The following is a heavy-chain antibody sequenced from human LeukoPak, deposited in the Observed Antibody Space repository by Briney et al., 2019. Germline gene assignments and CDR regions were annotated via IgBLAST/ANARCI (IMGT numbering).Heavy chain of an antibody. J-gene: IGHJ3*02. Sequence: GGSLRLSCAASGFTISSYGMHWVRQAPGKGLEWVAFIRYDGSNKYYADSVKGRFTISRDNSKNTLYLQMNSLRAEDTAVYYCAGLDAAMPDAFDIWGQGTTVTVSS. CDR1: GFTISSYG. V-gene: IGHV3-30*02. CDR3: AGLDAAMPDAFDI. CDR2: IRYDGSNK. D-gene: IGHD5-18*01.